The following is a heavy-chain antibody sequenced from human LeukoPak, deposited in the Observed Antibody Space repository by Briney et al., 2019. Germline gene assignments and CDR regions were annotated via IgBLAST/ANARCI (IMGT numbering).Heavy chain of an antibody. CDR1: GGSISSYY. J-gene: IGHJ3*02. V-gene: IGHV4-59*01. Sequence: SETLSPTCTVSGGSISSYYWSWIRQPPGKGLEWIGYIYYSGSTNYNPSLKSRVTLSVDTSKNQFSLKLSSVTAADTAVYYCARDLEAFDIWGQGTMVTVSS. D-gene: IGHD5-24*01. CDR3: ARDLEAFDI. CDR2: IYYSGST.